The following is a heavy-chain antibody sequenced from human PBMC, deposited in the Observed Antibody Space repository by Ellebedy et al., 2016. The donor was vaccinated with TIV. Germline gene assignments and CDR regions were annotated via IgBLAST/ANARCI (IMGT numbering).Heavy chain of an antibody. D-gene: IGHD6-19*01. J-gene: IGHJ4*02. V-gene: IGHV3-72*01. CDR3: ARGSGGSGYVTFDY. CDR1: GFTFSSYW. CDR2: IREKVNSYTT. Sequence: GESLKISCAASGFTFSSYWMSWVRQAPGEGLEWVGRIREKVNSYTTEYAASVKGRFTISRDDSTNSLYLQMNSLKTEDTAVYYCARGSGGSGYVTFDYWGQGTLVTVSS.